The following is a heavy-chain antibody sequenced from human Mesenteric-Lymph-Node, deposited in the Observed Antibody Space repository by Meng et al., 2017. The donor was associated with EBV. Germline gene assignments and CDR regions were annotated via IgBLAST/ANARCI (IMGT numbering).Heavy chain of an antibody. J-gene: IGHJ2*01. CDR2: IYHGGST. D-gene: IGHD1-26*01. CDR3: ARGEIVRGEWYFDL. Sequence: VTLRESGPGLVRPSGTLSLTCFVSGGSIRSSYWWSWVRQSPGKGLEWIGEIYHGGSTNYNPSLKSRVTMSVDKSQNQFSLKLTSVTAADRAIYYCARGEIVRGEWYFDLWGRGTLVSGSS. V-gene: IGHV4-4*02. CDR1: GGSIRSSYW.